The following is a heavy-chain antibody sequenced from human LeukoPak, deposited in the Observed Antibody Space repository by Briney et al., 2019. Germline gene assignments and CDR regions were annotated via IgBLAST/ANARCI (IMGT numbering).Heavy chain of an antibody. CDR3: ARDFTSVTIFGVVTEIFDY. V-gene: IGHV4-4*07. CDR1: GGSISSYY. D-gene: IGHD3-3*01. Sequence: SETLSLTCTVSGGSISSYYWSWIRQPAGKGLEWIARIYTSGSTNYNPSLKSRVTMAVDTSKNQFSLKLSSVTAADTAVYYCARDFTSVTIFGVVTEIFDYWGQGTLVTVSS. J-gene: IGHJ4*02. CDR2: IYTSGST.